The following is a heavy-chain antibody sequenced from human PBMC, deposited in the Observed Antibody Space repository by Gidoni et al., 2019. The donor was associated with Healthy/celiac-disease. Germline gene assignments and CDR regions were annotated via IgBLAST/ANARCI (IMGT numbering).Heavy chain of an antibody. Sequence: QVQLVQSGAEVKKPGASVKLCCTASGHTFPGYYMHWVRQAPGQGLEWMGWLNPNSGGTNYAQKVQGRVTMTRDTSISTAYMELSRLRADDTAVYYCARDRSGGDVGGYWGQGTLVTVSS. CDR1: GHTFPGYY. D-gene: IGHD2-15*01. J-gene: IGHJ4*02. CDR3: ARDRSGGDVGGY. CDR2: LNPNSGGT. V-gene: IGHV1-2*02.